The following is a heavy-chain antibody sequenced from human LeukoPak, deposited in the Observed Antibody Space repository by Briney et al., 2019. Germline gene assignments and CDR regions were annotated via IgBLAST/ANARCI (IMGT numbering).Heavy chain of an antibody. J-gene: IGHJ6*02. CDR3: AAPAAIPYYYGMDV. Sequence: GTSVKVSCKASGFTFTSSAVQWVRQARGQRLEWIGWIVVGSGNTNYAQKFQERVTITRDMSTSTAYMELSSLRSEDTAVYYCAAPAAIPYYYGMDVWGQGTTVTVSS. CDR1: GFTFTSSA. CDR2: IVVGSGNT. D-gene: IGHD2-2*01. V-gene: IGHV1-58*01.